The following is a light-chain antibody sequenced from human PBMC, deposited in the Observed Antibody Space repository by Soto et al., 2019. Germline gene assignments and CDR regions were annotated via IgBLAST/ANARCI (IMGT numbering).Light chain of an antibody. J-gene: IGLJ1*01. CDR3: CSYAGSSTWV. Sequence: QSVLTQPASVSGSPGQSITISCTGTSSDVGSYNLVSWYQQYPDKAPKLMIYEVGKRPSGVSNRFSGSKSGNTASLTISGLQSEDEADNYCCSYAGSSTWVFGTGTKLTVL. V-gene: IGLV2-23*02. CDR1: SSDVGSYNL. CDR2: EVG.